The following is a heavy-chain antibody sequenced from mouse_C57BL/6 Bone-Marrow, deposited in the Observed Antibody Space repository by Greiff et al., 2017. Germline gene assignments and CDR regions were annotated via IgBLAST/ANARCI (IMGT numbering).Heavy chain of an antibody. V-gene: IGHV14-1*01. CDR2: IDPEDGDT. D-gene: IGHD2-13*01. CDR3: SYGIEDGDYTYAMDY. J-gene: IGHJ4*01. CDR1: GFNFKDYY. Sequence: EVQLQQSGAELVRPGASVKLSCTASGFNFKDYYMHWVKQRPEQGLEWIGRIDPEDGDTDYAPKVKGKGTMTADKSTNTAYLQLSSLTSEDTAVYYYSYGIEDGDYTYAMDYWGQGTSVTVSS.